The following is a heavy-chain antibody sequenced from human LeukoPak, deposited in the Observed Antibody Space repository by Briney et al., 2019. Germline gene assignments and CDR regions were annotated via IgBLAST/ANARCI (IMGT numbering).Heavy chain of an antibody. CDR2: IVVGSGNT. J-gene: IGHJ3*02. Sequence: SVKVPCKASGFTFTSSAVQWVRQARGQRLEWIGWIVVGSGNTNYAQKFQERVTITRDMSTSTAYMELSSLRSEDTAVYYCATDSLGNDAFDIWGQGTMVTVSS. CDR1: GFTFTSSA. V-gene: IGHV1-58*01. CDR3: ATDSLGNDAFDI. D-gene: IGHD4-23*01.